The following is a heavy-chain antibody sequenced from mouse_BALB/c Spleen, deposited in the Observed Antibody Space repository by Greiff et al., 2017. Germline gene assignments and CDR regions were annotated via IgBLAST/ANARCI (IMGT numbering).Heavy chain of an antibody. CDR3: ARRVDGYYVAY. J-gene: IGHJ3*01. V-gene: IGHV1-7*01. CDR2: INPSTGYT. CDR1: GYTFTSYW. D-gene: IGHD2-3*01. Sequence: QVQLQQSGAELAKPGASVKMSCKASGYTFTSYWMHWVKQRPGQGPEWIGYINPSTGYTEYNQKFKDKATLTADKSSSTAYMQLSSLTSEDSAVYYCARRVDGYYVAYWGQGTLVTVSA.